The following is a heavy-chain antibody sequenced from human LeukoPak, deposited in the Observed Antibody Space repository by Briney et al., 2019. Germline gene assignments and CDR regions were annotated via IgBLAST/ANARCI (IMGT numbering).Heavy chain of an antibody. D-gene: IGHD3-16*01. CDR1: EFTFSTYG. CDR3: ARQLSRGEWVDS. J-gene: IGHJ4*02. CDR2: ISYDGSNK. V-gene: IGHV3-30*03. Sequence: PGGSLRLSCAASEFTFSTYGMSWVRQAPGKGLEWVAVISYDGSNKYYADSVKGRFTISRDNSKNTLYLQMDSLRVEDMSVYYCARQLSRGEWVDSWGQGTQVTVSS.